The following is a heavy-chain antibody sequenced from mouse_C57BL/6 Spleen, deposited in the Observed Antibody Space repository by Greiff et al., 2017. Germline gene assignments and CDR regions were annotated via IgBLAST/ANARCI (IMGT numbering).Heavy chain of an antibody. V-gene: IGHV1-15*01. Sequence: VQLQQSGAELVRPGASVTLSCKASGYTFTDYEMHWVKQTPVHGLEWIGAIDPETGGTAYNQKFKGKAILTADQSSSTAYMELRSLTSEASAVYYCTGVYGSSPSYFDYWGQGTTLTVSS. CDR3: TGVYGSSPSYFDY. CDR1: GYTFTDYE. CDR2: IDPETGGT. D-gene: IGHD1-1*01. J-gene: IGHJ2*01.